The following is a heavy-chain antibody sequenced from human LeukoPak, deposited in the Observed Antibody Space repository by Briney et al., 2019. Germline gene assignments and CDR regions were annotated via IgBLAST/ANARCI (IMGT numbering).Heavy chain of an antibody. V-gene: IGHV4-39*01. D-gene: IGHD6-13*01. CDR1: GGSISSSSYY. CDR2: IYYSGST. CDR3: ARGTSSSWYRWFDY. J-gene: IGHJ4*02. Sequence: SSETLSLTCTVSGGSISSSSYYWGWIRQPPGKGLEWIGSIYYSGSTYYNPSLKSRVTISVDTSKNQFSLKLSSVTAADTAVYYCARGTSSSWYRWFDYWGQGTLVTVSP.